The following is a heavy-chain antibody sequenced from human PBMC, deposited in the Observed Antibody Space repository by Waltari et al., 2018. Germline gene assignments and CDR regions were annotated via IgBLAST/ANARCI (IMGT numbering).Heavy chain of an antibody. D-gene: IGHD3-16*01. CDR1: GYSVSKNA. V-gene: IGHV3-30*02. Sequence: QVQLVESGGGVVQPGGSLRLSCVASGYSVSKNAMHWIRQAPGKGLEWVATIGSYATNKFYADSVKGRFTISRDNSMNTLHLQMNSLRAEDTGFYYCAKGGIPLYAYWGQGTLVTVSS. CDR2: IGSYATNK. CDR3: AKGGIPLYAY. J-gene: IGHJ4*02.